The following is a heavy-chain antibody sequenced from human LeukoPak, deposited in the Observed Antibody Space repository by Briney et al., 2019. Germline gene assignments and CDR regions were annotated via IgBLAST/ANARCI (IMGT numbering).Heavy chain of an antibody. CDR3: AKDRAGSPWGPFDY. V-gene: IGHV3-23*01. CDR1: GFTFSSYG. D-gene: IGHD3-16*01. Sequence: GGSLRLSCAASGFTFSSYGMHWVRQAPGKGLEWVSAISGSGGSTYYADSVKGRFTISRDNSKNTLYLQMNSLRAEDTAVYYCAKDRAGSPWGPFDYWGQGTLVTVSS. CDR2: ISGSGGST. J-gene: IGHJ4*02.